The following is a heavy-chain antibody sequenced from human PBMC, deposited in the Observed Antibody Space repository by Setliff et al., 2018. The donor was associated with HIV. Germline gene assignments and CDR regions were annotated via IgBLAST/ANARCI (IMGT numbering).Heavy chain of an antibody. CDR3: ARHGYNDSRGYFDY. J-gene: IGHJ4*02. CDR2: IYPGDSDT. CDR1: GYKFYTSW. V-gene: IGHV5-51*01. Sequence: GESLKISCQAFGYKFYTSWIGWVRQMPGKGLEWMGIIYPGDSDTRYSPSFQGHVAFSVDTSISTAYLHWNSLKASDTAMYYCARHGYNDSRGYFDYWGQGALVTVSS. D-gene: IGHD3-22*01.